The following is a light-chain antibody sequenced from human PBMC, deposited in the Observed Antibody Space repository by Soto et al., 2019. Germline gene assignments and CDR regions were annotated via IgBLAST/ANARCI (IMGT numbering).Light chain of an antibody. CDR3: QSYDSSLSGWV. Sequence: QSVLTQPPSVSGAPGQRVTISCTGSSSNIGAGYDVHWYQQLPGTAPKLLIYGNSNRPSGVPDRFFGSKSGTSASLAITGLRAEDEADYYCQSYDSSLSGWVFGGGTQL. CDR1: SSNIGAGYD. J-gene: IGLJ3*02. V-gene: IGLV1-40*01. CDR2: GNS.